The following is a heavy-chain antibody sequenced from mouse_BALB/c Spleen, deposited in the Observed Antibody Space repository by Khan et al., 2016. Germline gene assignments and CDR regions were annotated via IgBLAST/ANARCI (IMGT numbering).Heavy chain of an antibody. CDR2: IICYNGAT. D-gene: IGHD2-4*01. CDR3: AGADYDGYYAIDY. J-gene: IGHJ4*01. CDR1: GYSFTGYY. V-gene: IGHV1S34*01. Sequence: LVKTGASVKISCKVSGYSFTGYYIHWVKQSHGNGLEWIGYIICYNGATNYNQTFRGKATFTVDTYSSTAYMLFTSLTSEESAVYYSAGADYDGYYAIDYWDQGTSVTVSS.